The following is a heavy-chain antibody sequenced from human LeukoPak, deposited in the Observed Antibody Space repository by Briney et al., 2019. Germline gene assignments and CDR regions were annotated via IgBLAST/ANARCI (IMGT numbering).Heavy chain of an antibody. V-gene: IGHV4-31*03. Sequence: SETLSLTCTVSGGSISSGGYYWSWIRQHPGKGLEWIGYIYYSGSTYYNPSLKSRVTISVYTSKNQFSLKLSSVTAADTAVYYCAREVRFGVVIRYFDYWGQGTLVTVSS. CDR2: IYYSGST. J-gene: IGHJ4*02. D-gene: IGHD3-3*01. CDR3: AREVRFGVVIRYFDY. CDR1: GGSISSGGYY.